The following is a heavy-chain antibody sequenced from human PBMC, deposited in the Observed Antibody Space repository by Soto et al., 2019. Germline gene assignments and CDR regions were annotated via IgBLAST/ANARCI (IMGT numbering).Heavy chain of an antibody. J-gene: IGHJ5*02. Sequence: PGGSLRLSCAASGFTFSSYAMHWVRQAPGKGLEWVAVISYDGSNKYYADSVKGRFTISRDNSKNTLYLQMNSLRAEDTAVYYCAREFVSLWYGGIPYNWFDPWGQGTLVTVSS. CDR1: GFTFSSYA. D-gene: IGHD2-21*01. V-gene: IGHV3-30-3*01. CDR2: ISYDGSNK. CDR3: AREFVSLWYGGIPYNWFDP.